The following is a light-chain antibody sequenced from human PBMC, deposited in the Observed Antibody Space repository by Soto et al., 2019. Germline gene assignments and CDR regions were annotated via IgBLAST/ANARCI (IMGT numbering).Light chain of an antibody. CDR1: QSILYSSNNKNY. CDR2: WAS. Sequence: DIVMTQSPDSLAVSLGERATINCKSSQSILYSSNNKNYLAWYQHKPGQPPKLLIYWASTRDSGVPDRFSGSGSGTDFTLTISSLQAEDVAVYYCQQYYTTPSFGQGTKVEIK. J-gene: IGKJ1*01. CDR3: QQYYTTPS. V-gene: IGKV4-1*01.